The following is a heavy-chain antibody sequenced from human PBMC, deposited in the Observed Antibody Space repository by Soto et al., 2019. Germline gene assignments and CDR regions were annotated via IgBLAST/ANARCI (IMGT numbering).Heavy chain of an antibody. V-gene: IGHV4-59*11. J-gene: IGHJ3*02. CDR3: AREGPLSGDAFDI. CDR2: ISHSGSS. CDR1: GGSTISHH. Sequence: PSETLSLTCTVSGGSTISHHWSWIRQPPGKGLEWIGYISHSGSSTHNPSLKSRVTISVDTSKNQFSLKLRSVTVADKAVYYCAREGPLSGDAFDIWGQGTIVTVSS.